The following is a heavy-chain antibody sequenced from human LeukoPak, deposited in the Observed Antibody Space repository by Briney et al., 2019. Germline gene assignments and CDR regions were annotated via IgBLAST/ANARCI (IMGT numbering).Heavy chain of an antibody. CDR2: INPNSGGT. Sequence: GASVKVSCKASGYTFTGYYMHWVRQAPGQGLEWMGWINPNSGGTYYAQKFQGWVTMTRDTSISTAYMELSRLRSDDTAVYYCARDSDSSSWGFDYWGQGALVTVSS. J-gene: IGHJ4*02. D-gene: IGHD6-13*01. V-gene: IGHV1-2*04. CDR3: ARDSDSSSWGFDY. CDR1: GYTFTGYY.